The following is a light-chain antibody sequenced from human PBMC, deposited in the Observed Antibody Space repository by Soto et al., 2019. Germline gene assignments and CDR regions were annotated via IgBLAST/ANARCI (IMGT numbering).Light chain of an antibody. CDR3: CSYRGGSAPYV. CDR1: TSDIGTYKY. Sequence: QSALTQPASVSGSPGQSITISCTGTTSDIGTYKYVSWYQQYPGKAPKLLIYEVSNRPSGVSYRFSGSKSDNTASLTISGLQAEDEADYYCCSYRGGSAPYVFGTGTQLTVL. CDR2: EVS. J-gene: IGLJ1*01. V-gene: IGLV2-14*01.